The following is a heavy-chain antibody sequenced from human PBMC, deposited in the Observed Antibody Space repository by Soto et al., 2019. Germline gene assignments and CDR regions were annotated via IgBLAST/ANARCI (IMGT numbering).Heavy chain of an antibody. CDR1: GGSISSYY. CDR2: IYTSGST. Sequence: SETLSLTCTVSGGSISSYYWSWIRQPAGKGLEWIGRIYTSGSTNYNPSLKSRVTMSVDTSKNQFSLKLSSVTAADTAVYYCAREGGYYGRNWFDPWGQGTLVTSPQ. D-gene: IGHD1-26*01. V-gene: IGHV4-4*07. J-gene: IGHJ5*02. CDR3: AREGGYYGRNWFDP.